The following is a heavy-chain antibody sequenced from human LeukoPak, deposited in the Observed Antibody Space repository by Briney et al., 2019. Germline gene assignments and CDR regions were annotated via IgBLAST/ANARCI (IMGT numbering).Heavy chain of an antibody. CDR3: ARGPLTLTRGFDP. V-gene: IGHV4-4*07. CDR1: GGSINSYY. Sequence: SETLSLTCIVSGGSINSYYWSWIRQPAGKGLEWIGRIFTSGSTNYNPSLKSRVTMSVDTSKNQFSLNLSSVTAADTAVYYCARGPLTLTRGFDPWGQGTLVTVSS. CDR2: IFTSGST. J-gene: IGHJ5*02. D-gene: IGHD4-17*01.